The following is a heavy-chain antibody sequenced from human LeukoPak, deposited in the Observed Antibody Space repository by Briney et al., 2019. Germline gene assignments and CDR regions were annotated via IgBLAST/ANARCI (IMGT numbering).Heavy chain of an antibody. V-gene: IGHV1-69*01. J-gene: IGHJ4*02. D-gene: IGHD3-16*01. Sequence: XXKVXCKXSGGTFSSYXXSWVRQAPGQXXEWMGGIIPIFGTANYAQKFQGRVTITADESTSTAYMELSSLRSEDTAVYYCARVGAGLSSRGFDYWGQGTLVTVSS. CDR3: ARVGAGLSSRGFDY. CDR2: IIPIFGTA. CDR1: GGTFSSYX.